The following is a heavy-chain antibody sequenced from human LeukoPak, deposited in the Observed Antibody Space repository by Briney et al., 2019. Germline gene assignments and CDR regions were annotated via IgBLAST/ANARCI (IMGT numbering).Heavy chain of an antibody. CDR3: ARGPNYSYFGGHYYYYMDV. Sequence: ASVKVSCKASGYTFTSYDINWARQASGQGLEWMGWMNPNSGNTGYAQKFQGRVTMTRNTSISTAYMELSSLRSEDTAVYYCARGPNYSYFGGHYYYYMDVWGKGTTVTVSS. CDR2: MNPNSGNT. J-gene: IGHJ6*03. V-gene: IGHV1-8*01. D-gene: IGHD5-18*01. CDR1: GYTFTSYD.